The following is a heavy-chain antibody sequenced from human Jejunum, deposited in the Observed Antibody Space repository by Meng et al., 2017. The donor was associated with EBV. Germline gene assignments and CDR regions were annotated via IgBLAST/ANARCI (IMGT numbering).Heavy chain of an antibody. CDR2: TVPIFGTT. V-gene: IGHV1-69*15. D-gene: IGHD4-17*01. Sequence: QEQLVQSGAEVKKPGSSVKGSCKASGDRFGTYSVSWVRQAPGQGLEWMGNTVPIFGTTSYAQKFQGRVTITADESTRTAFMELRNLRSEDSAMYYCARAGGDYEDYWGQGTLVTVSS. CDR1: GDRFGTYS. J-gene: IGHJ4*02. CDR3: ARAGGDYEDY.